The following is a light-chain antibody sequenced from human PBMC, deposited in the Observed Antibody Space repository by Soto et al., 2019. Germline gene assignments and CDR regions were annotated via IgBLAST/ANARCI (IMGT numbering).Light chain of an antibody. CDR3: AAWDDSLSGRGV. J-gene: IGLJ3*02. Sequence: QSVLTQPPSASGTPGQRVTISCSGSSSNIGNNNVLWYQMFPGTAPKLLIYRNNQRPSGVPDRFSGSRSGTSASLAISGLRYEDEADYYCAAWDDSLSGRGVFGGGTKLTVL. CDR2: RNN. V-gene: IGLV1-47*01. CDR1: SSNIGNNN.